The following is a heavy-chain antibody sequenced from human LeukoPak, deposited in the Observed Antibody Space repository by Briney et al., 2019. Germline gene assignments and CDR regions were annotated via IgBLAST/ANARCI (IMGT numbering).Heavy chain of an antibody. Sequence: ASVKVSCTASGGTFSSYAISWVRQAPGQGLEWMGGIIPIFGTANYAQKFQGRVTITADESTSTAYMELSSLRSEDTAVYYCAGERYDILTGYYREADYWGQGTLVTVSS. V-gene: IGHV1-69*13. CDR3: AGERYDILTGYYREADY. J-gene: IGHJ4*02. CDR2: IIPIFGTA. CDR1: GGTFSSYA. D-gene: IGHD3-9*01.